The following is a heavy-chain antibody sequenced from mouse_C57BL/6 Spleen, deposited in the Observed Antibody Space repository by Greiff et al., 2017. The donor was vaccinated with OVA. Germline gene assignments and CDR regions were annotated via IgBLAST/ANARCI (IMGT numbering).Heavy chain of an antibody. J-gene: IGHJ2*01. CDR2: IYPRSGNT. Sequence: QVQLQQSGAELARPGASVKLSCKASGYTFTSYGISWVKQRTGQGLEWIGEIYPRSGNTYYNEKFKGKATLTADKSSSTAYMELRSLTSEDSAVYFCARSSDGNSYFDYWGQGTTLTVSS. D-gene: IGHD2-1*01. V-gene: IGHV1-81*01. CDR3: ARSSDGNSYFDY. CDR1: GYTFTSYG.